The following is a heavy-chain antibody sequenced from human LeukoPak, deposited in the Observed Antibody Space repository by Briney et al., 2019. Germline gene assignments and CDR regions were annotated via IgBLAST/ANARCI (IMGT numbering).Heavy chain of an antibody. V-gene: IGHV1-2*02. CDR2: INPNSGGT. CDR1: GYTFTGYY. J-gene: IGHJ6*03. D-gene: IGHD2-15*01. Sequence: GASVKVSCKASGYTFTGYYMHWVRQAPGQGLEWMGWINPNSGGTNYAQKFQGRVTMTRDTSISTAYMELSRLRSDDTAVYYCAREVVTVASYYYYYYMDVWGKGTTVTVSS. CDR3: AREVVTVASYYYYYYMDV.